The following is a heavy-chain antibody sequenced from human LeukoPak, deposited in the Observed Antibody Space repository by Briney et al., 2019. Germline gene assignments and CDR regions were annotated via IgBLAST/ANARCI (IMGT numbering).Heavy chain of an antibody. CDR3: ARNTSGHSFDY. D-gene: IGHD6-19*01. CDR2: IYYSGST. J-gene: IGHJ4*02. V-gene: IGHV4-39*01. CDR1: GGSISSSSYY. Sequence: SETLSLTCTVSGGSISSSSYYWGWIRQPPGKGLEWIGSIYYSGSTFYNPSLKSRVTISVDTSKNQFSLKLSSVTAADTAVYYCARNTSGHSFDYWGQGTLVTVSS.